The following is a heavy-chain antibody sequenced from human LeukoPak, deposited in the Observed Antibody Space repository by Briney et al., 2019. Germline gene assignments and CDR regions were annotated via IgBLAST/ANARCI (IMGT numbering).Heavy chain of an antibody. Sequence: ASVKVSCKVSGYTPTELSMHWVRQAPGKGLEWMGGFDPEDGETIYAQKFQGRVTMTEDTSTDTAYMELSSLRSEDTAVYYCATSPYCSSTSCYDRDAFDIWGQGTMVTVSS. V-gene: IGHV1-24*01. CDR1: GYTPTELS. J-gene: IGHJ3*02. CDR3: ATSPYCSSTSCYDRDAFDI. D-gene: IGHD2-2*01. CDR2: FDPEDGET.